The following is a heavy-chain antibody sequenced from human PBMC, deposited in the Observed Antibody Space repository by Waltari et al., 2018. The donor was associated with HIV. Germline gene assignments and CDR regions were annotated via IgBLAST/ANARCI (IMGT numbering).Heavy chain of an antibody. V-gene: IGHV3-49*03. CDR1: GFTFGDYA. CDR2: IRSKTYGGTT. CDR3: SRSRGYSYGYADY. Sequence: EVQLVESGGGLVQSGRSLRLSCTASGFTFGDYAMSWFRQAPGKGLECGCFIRSKTYGGTTEYAASVKDRFTISRDDSKSIAYLQMNSLKTEDTAVYYCSRSRGYSYGYADYWGQGTLVTVSS. J-gene: IGHJ4*02. D-gene: IGHD5-18*01.